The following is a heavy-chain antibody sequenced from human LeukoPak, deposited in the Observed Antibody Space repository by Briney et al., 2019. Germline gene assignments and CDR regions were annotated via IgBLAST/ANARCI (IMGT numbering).Heavy chain of an antibody. V-gene: IGHV3-23*01. J-gene: IGHJ4*02. D-gene: IGHD4-11*01. Sequence: GGSLRLSCAASGFTFSSYAMSWVRQAPGKGLEWVSAISGSGGSTYYADSVKGRFTISRDNSKNTLYLQMTSLTADDTAVYYCAKDWAYGNYPLNYWGQGTLVTVSS. CDR1: GFTFSSYA. CDR3: AKDWAYGNYPLNY. CDR2: ISGSGGST.